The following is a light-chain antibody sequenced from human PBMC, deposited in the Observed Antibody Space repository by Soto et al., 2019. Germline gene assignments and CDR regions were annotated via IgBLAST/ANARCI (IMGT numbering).Light chain of an antibody. CDR2: SNN. CDR1: SSNIGSNT. Sequence: QSVLTQPPSASGTPRQRVTISCSGSSSNIGSNTVNWYQQLPGTAPKLLIYSNNQRPSGVPDRFSGSKSGTSASLAISGLQAEDEADYYGAAWDDSLNGPVFGGGTKLTVL. CDR3: AAWDDSLNGPV. V-gene: IGLV1-44*01. J-gene: IGLJ2*01.